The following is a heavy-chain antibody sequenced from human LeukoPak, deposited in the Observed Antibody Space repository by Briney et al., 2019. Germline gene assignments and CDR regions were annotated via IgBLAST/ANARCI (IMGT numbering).Heavy chain of an antibody. J-gene: IGHJ6*02. CDR2: IYHSGST. V-gene: IGHV4-30-2*01. CDR1: GGSFSGYY. Sequence: SETLSLTCAVYGGSFSGYYWSWIRQPPGKGLEWIGYIYHSGSTYYNPSLKSRVTISVDRSKNQFSLKLSSVTAADTAVYYCATTHTGGGYDFWSGYYLRDPNYGMDVWGQGTTVTVSS. D-gene: IGHD3-3*01. CDR3: ATTHTGGGYDFWSGYYLRDPNYGMDV.